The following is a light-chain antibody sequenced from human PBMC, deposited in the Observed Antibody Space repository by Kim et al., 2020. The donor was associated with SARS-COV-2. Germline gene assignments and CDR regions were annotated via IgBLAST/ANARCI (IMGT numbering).Light chain of an antibody. CDR1: QSLVYRDENTY. J-gene: IGKJ2*03. Sequence: PPSLSCRPRQSLVYRDENTYLNWFQQRPGQTARRLIYRVANRDSGVPGRFSGGGSGTDFTLTISSVEGEDVGVYSCMQGSNWPYSFGQGTKLEI. CDR2: RVA. V-gene: IGKV2-30*01. CDR3: MQGSNWPYS.